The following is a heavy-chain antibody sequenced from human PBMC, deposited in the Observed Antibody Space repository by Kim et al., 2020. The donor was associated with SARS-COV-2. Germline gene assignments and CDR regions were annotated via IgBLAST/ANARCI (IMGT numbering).Heavy chain of an antibody. Sequence: SETLSLTCTVSGGSISSYYWSWIRQPPGKGLEWIGYIYYSGSTNYNPSLKSRVTISVDTSKNQFSLKLSSVTAADTAVYYCARELYYYDSSGYSENVIDAFDIWGQGTMVTVSS. CDR1: GGSISSYY. D-gene: IGHD3-22*01. V-gene: IGHV4-59*13. CDR2: IYYSGST. CDR3: ARELYYYDSSGYSENVIDAFDI. J-gene: IGHJ3*02.